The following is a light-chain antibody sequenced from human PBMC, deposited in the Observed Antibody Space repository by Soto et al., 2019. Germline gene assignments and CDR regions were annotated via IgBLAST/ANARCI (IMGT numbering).Light chain of an antibody. Sequence: QSVLTRPASVSGPPGQSITISLSGNAVSYQLVSWYQQQPGKAPKLILYNVTRRPSGVSNRFSGFKSGTTASLKITGLQAEDEADYYCCSFVGVTNDVFGNGTKVTVL. V-gene: IGLV2-23*02. CDR3: CSFVGVTNDV. J-gene: IGLJ1*01. CDR1: GNAVSYQL. CDR2: NVT.